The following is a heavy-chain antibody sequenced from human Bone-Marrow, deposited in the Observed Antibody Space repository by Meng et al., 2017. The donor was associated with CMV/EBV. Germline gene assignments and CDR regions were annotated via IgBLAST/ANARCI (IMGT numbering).Heavy chain of an antibody. J-gene: IGHJ6*02. CDR1: GFTFSSYG. V-gene: IGHV3-33*01. D-gene: IGHD1-26*01. CDR2: IWYDGSNK. CDR3: ARDDGSSTHYYYYGMDV. Sequence: GESLKISCAASGFTFSSYGMHWVRQAPGKGLEWVAVIWYDGSNKYYADSVKGRFTISRDNSKNTLYLQMNSLRAEDTAVYYCARDDGSSTHYYYYGMDVWGQGTTVTVSS.